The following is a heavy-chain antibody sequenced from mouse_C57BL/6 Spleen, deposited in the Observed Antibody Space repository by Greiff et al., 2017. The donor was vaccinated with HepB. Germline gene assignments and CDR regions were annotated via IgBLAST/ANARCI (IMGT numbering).Heavy chain of an antibody. V-gene: IGHV3-6*01. CDR3: ARPTAQATRAWFAY. CDR1: GYSITSGYY. D-gene: IGHD3-2*02. J-gene: IGHJ3*01. CDR2: ISYDGSN. Sequence: EVKLMESGPGLVKPSQSLSLTCSVTGYSITSGYYWNWIRQFPGNKLEWMGYISYDGSNNYNPSLKNRISITRDTSKNQFFLKLNSVTTEDTATYYCARPTAQATRAWFAYWGQGTLVTVSA.